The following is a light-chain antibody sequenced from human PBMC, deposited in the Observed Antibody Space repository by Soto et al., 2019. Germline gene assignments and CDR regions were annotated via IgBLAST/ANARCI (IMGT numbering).Light chain of an antibody. CDR3: CSYSGSYTWV. Sequence: QSALTQPRSVSGSPGQSVTISCTGTSSDVGGYNYVSWYQQHPGKAPKLMIYDVSKWPSGVSDRFSGSKSGNTASLTISGLQAEDEADYYCCSYSGSYTWVFGGGTKLTVL. V-gene: IGLV2-11*01. CDR1: SSDVGGYNY. J-gene: IGLJ3*02. CDR2: DVS.